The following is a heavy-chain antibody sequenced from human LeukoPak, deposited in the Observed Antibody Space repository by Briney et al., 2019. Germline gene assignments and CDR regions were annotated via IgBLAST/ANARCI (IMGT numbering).Heavy chain of an antibody. CDR3: ATLRIAALTGYFDY. J-gene: IGHJ4*02. CDR1: GYTFTGHF. Sequence: ASVKVSFKASGYTFTGHFIHWVRQAPGQGLEWMGGIIPIFGTANYAQKFQGRVTITADESTSTAYMELSSLRSEDTAMYYCATLRIAALTGYFDYWGQGTLVTVSS. V-gene: IGHV1-69*13. D-gene: IGHD6-6*01. CDR2: IIPIFGTA.